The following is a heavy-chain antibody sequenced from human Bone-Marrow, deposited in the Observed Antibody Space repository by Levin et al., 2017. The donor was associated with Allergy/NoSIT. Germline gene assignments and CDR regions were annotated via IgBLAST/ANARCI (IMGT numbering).Heavy chain of an antibody. D-gene: IGHD2-8*02. CDR3: ARAHYTGHSCDF. CDR1: GYTFSGFF. CDR2: INPAGGVT. V-gene: IGHV1-2*02. Sequence: ASVKVSCKASGYTFSGFFLHWVRQAPGQGLEWMGWINPAGGVTNYAPNFQGRVTMTTDTSISTAYMELSRPTSDDTAMYYCARAHYTGHSCDFWGQGTLVTVSS. J-gene: IGHJ4*01.